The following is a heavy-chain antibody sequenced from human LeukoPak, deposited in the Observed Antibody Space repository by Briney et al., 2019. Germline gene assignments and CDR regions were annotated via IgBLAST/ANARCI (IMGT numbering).Heavy chain of an antibody. CDR1: GYTFTSHG. CDR3: ARVVVGATIPHY. D-gene: IGHD1-26*01. CDR2: ISAYNGNT. V-gene: IGHV1-18*01. J-gene: IGHJ4*02. Sequence: ASVKVSCKASGYTFTSHGISWVRQAPGQGLEWMGWISAYNGNTNYAQKLQGRVTMTTDTSTSTAYMELRSLRSDDTAVYYCARVVVGATIPHYWGQGTLVTVSS.